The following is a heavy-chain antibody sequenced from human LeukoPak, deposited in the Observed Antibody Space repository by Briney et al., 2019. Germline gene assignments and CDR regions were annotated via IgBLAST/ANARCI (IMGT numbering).Heavy chain of an antibody. D-gene: IGHD4-11*01. CDR1: GGSISSYY. CDR2: IYYSGST. Sequence: SETLSLTCTVSGGSISSYYWSWIRQPPGKGLEWIGYIYYSGSTNYNPSLKSRVTISVDTSKNQFSLKLSSVTAADTAVYYCARDLGSNSLDYWGQGTLVTVSS. V-gene: IGHV4-59*01. J-gene: IGHJ4*02. CDR3: ARDLGSNSLDY.